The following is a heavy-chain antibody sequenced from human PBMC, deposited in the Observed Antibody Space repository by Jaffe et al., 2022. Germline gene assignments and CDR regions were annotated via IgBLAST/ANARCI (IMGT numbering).Heavy chain of an antibody. CDR3: ARDGYGSGSDYYYYYYMDV. D-gene: IGHD3-10*01. V-gene: IGHV4-34*01. CDR2: INHSGST. CDR1: GGSFSGYY. Sequence: QVQLQQWGAGLLKPSETLSLTCAVYGGSFSGYYWSWIRQPPGKGLEWIGEINHSGSTNYNPSLKSRVTISVDTSKNQFSLKLSSVTAADTAVYYCARDGYGSGSDYYYYYYMDVWGKGTTVTVSS. J-gene: IGHJ6*03.